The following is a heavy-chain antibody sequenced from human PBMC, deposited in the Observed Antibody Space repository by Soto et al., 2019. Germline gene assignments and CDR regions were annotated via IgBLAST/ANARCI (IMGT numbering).Heavy chain of an antibody. CDR2: IGRGSTT. CDR1: GFTFASYA. V-gene: IGHV3-23*01. D-gene: IGHD6-13*01. J-gene: IGHJ6*02. Sequence: EVQLLESGGELVQPGGSLRLSCAASGFTFASYAMSWVRQAPGKGLEWVSTIGRGSTTYYPDSVKGRFTISRDDSNNALYLQMNSLRAGDTAVYYCARAYSSSWYEVGYYYYGMDVWGQGTTVTVSS. CDR3: ARAYSSSWYEVGYYYYGMDV.